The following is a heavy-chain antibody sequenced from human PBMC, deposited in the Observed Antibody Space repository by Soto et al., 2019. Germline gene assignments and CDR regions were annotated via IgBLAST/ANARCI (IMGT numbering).Heavy chain of an antibody. CDR3: ARDLSYGGLDY. CDR2: ISGSGDTT. J-gene: IGHJ4*02. D-gene: IGHD3-10*01. CDR1: GFTFRNNA. V-gene: IGHV3-23*01. Sequence: GGSLRLSCAGSGFTFRNNAMSWVRQTPGKGLEWVSGISGSGDTTYNADSVKGQFTLSRDNSKSTLFLQMNNLRVDDTAVYYCARDLSYGGLDYWGQGVLVTVSS.